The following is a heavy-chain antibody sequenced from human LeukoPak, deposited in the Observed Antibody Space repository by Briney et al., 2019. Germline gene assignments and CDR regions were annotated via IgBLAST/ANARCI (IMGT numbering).Heavy chain of an antibody. CDR1: GYTFTGYY. CDR2: TNPNSGGT. Sequence: ASVKVSCKAFGYTFTGYYMHWVRQAPGQGLEWMGWTNPNSGGTNYAQKFQGRVTMTRDTSISTAYMELSRLRSDDTAVYYCANGLGYYDSSGYLAYWGQGTLVTVSS. CDR3: ANGLGYYDSSGYLAY. D-gene: IGHD3-22*01. V-gene: IGHV1-2*02. J-gene: IGHJ4*02.